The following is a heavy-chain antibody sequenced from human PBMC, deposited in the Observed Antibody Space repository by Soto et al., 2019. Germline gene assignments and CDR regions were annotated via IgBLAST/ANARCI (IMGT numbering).Heavy chain of an antibody. Sequence: EVQLLESGGGLVQPRGSLRLSCAASGITISNYPMSWARQAPGKGRDWVSGISGSGDRTYYADSAKGRFTISKDISRNSLYLKLDSLGGEDTAVYFCGKDDGGYPSTAAHWGQGTLVTVSS. CDR1: GITISNYP. CDR3: GKDDGGYPSTAAH. J-gene: IGHJ4*02. D-gene: IGHD3-22*01. V-gene: IGHV3-23*01. CDR2: ISGSGDRT.